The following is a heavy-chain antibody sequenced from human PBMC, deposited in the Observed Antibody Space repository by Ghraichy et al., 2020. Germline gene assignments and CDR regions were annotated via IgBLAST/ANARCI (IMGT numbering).Heavy chain of an antibody. D-gene: IGHD3-16*01. CDR3: AKAQGLEGYIIDY. V-gene: IGHV3-33*06. Sequence: GGSLRLSCAASGFSFSSDAMHWVRQAPGKGLEWVALIWSDGSNEYYADSVKGRITISRDNSKNTLYLQMSSLRVDDTAVYYCAKAQGLEGYIIDYWGQGTLVTVSS. CDR2: IWSDGSNE. J-gene: IGHJ4*02. CDR1: GFSFSSDA.